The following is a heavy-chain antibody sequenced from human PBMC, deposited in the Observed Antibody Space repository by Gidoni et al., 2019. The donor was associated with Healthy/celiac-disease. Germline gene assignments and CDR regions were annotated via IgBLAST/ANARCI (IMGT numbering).Heavy chain of an antibody. V-gene: IGHV4-34*01. J-gene: IGHJ6*02. CDR1: GGSFSGYY. CDR3: ARGYRRLIAARDYYYGMDV. D-gene: IGHD6-13*01. CDR2: INHSGST. Sequence: QVQLQQWGAGLLKPSETLSLTCAVYGGSFSGYYWSWIRQPPGKGLEWIGEINHSGSTNYNPSLKSRVTISVDTSKNQFSLKLSSVTAADTAVYYCARGYRRLIAARDYYYGMDVWGQGTTVTVSS.